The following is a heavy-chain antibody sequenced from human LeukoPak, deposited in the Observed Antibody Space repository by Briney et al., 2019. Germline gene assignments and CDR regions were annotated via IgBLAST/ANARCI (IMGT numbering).Heavy chain of an antibody. CDR3: AKDQSDYAGYYFDY. Sequence: GRSLRLSCAASGFTFSSYAMHWVRQAPGKGLEWVAIISYDGSNKFYADSVKGRFTISRDNSKNTLFLQMDSLRAEDTAVYYCAKDQSDYAGYYFDYCGRGTLVTVSS. D-gene: IGHD4-17*01. V-gene: IGHV3-30*18. CDR2: ISYDGSNK. J-gene: IGHJ4*02. CDR1: GFTFSSYA.